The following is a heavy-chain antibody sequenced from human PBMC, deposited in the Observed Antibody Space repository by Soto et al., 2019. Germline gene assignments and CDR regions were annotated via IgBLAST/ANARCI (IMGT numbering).Heavy chain of an antibody. Sequence: PVGSLRLSCAASGFSFSTYDMDWVRQAPGKAPEWIAHISTTSFTIYYADSVKGRFTISRDNVRNSLYLEMKSLRDEDTAVYYCARDRCFDGSCYSASDSWGQGILVTVSS. CDR1: GFSFSTYD. CDR3: ARDRCFDGSCYSASDS. CDR2: ISTTSFTI. V-gene: IGHV3-48*02. J-gene: IGHJ5*01. D-gene: IGHD2-15*01.